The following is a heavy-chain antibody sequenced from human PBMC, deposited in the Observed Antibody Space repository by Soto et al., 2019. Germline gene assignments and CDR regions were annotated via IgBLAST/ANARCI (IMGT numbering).Heavy chain of an antibody. V-gene: IGHV3-30*18. CDR2: ISYDGSNK. CDR3: AKDVLRFFEWLAFSGMAV. CDR1: GFTFSSYG. J-gene: IGHJ6*02. D-gene: IGHD3-3*01. Sequence: QVQLVESGGGVVQPGRSLRLSCAASGFTFSSYGMHWVRQAPGKGLEWVAVISYDGSNKYYADSVKGRFTISRDNSKNTLYLQMNSLRAEDTAVYYCAKDVLRFFEWLAFSGMAVWGQGTTVTVSS.